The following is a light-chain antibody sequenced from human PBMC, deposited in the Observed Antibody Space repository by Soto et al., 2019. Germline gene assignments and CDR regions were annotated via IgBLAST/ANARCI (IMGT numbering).Light chain of an antibody. V-gene: IGKV2-28*01. CDR1: QSLLYNNTYNY. CDR3: MQALQSLT. J-gene: IGKJ5*01. CDR2: FGS. Sequence: EMVMTQSTLTLPVTPGEPASISCRSSQSLLYNNTYNYLDWYVQKPGQSPQLLIYFGSNRAPGVPDRFSGSGSGTDFTLKINRVEAEDVGTYYCMQALQSLTFGQGTRLEI.